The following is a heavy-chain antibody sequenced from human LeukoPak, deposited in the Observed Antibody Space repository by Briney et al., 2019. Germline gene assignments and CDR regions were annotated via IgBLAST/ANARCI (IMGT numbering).Heavy chain of an antibody. J-gene: IGHJ4*02. CDR2: IYPRDGST. CDR3: ARDQEGFDY. V-gene: IGHV1-46*01. Sequence: ASVKVSCKASGGTFSSYYMHWVRQAPGQGLEWMGMIYPRDGSTSYAQKFQGRVTVTRDTSTSTVHMELSGLRSEDTAVYYCARDQEGFDYWGQGTLVTVSS. CDR1: GGTFSSYY.